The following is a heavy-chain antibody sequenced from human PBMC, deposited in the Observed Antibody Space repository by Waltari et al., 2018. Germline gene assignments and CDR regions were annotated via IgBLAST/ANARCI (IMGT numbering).Heavy chain of an antibody. J-gene: IGHJ4*02. Sequence: QVQLQESGPGLVKPSETLSLTCTVSGGSINSATHYWGWIRQAPGTGLEWIGSIFYTGNTNYNPSLESRVTISIDTSKNQFSLKLNSVTAADSAVYYCATDKDLGYFDYWGQGTLVTVSS. V-gene: IGHV4-39*02. CDR3: ATDKDLGYFDY. CDR1: GGSINSATHY. CDR2: IFYTGNT.